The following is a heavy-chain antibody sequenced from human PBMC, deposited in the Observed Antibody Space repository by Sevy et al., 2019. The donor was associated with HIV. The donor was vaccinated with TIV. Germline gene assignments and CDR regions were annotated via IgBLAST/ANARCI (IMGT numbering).Heavy chain of an antibody. CDR2: IKRGGSGK. Sequence: GGSLRLSCAASGFTFSNYWMSWVRQAPGKGLEWVANIKRGGSGKYYVASVKGLFTISRDNTKTSLYLQMNSLRVEDTAMYYCARDCSSANCLWGMDVWGQGTMVTVSS. CDR3: ARDCSSANCLWGMDV. D-gene: IGHD2-2*01. V-gene: IGHV3-7*03. CDR1: GFTFSNYW. J-gene: IGHJ6*02.